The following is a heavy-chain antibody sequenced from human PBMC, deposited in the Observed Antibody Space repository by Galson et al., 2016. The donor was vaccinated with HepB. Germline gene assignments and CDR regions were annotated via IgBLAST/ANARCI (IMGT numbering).Heavy chain of an antibody. V-gene: IGHV3-7*02. Sequence: SLRLSCAASGFSFSSYWMGWVRQAPGQGLEWVANIKQDGSEKFYVDSVKGRFTISRDNAKKSLYLQMNSLRAEDTAVYYCARGDIVGAIFDYWGQGTLVTVSS. D-gene: IGHD1-26*01. CDR3: ARGDIVGAIFDY. CDR1: GFSFSSYW. J-gene: IGHJ4*02. CDR2: IKQDGSEK.